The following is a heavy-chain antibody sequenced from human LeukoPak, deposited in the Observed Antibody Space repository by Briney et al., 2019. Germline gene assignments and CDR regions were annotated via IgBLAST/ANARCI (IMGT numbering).Heavy chain of an antibody. CDR1: GFTFDDYA. V-gene: IGHV3-9*01. CDR3: VQDIGGYSSSWYRGVDAFDI. Sequence: GGSLRLSCTASGFTFDDYAMHWGRQAPGKGLELVSGMSWNCGSRGYADSVKGRFTISRDNAKNSLYLQMNSLRAEDTALYYCVQDIGGYSSSWYRGVDAFDIWGQGTMVTVSS. D-gene: IGHD6-13*01. J-gene: IGHJ3*02. CDR2: MSWNCGSR.